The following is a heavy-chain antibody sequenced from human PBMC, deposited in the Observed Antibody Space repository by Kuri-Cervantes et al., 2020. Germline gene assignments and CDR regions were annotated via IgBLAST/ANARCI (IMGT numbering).Heavy chain of an antibody. D-gene: IGHD4-17*01. V-gene: IGHV3-48*01. J-gene: IGHJ6*02. Sequence: GGSLRLSCAASGFTFSSYSMNWVRQAPGKGLEWVSYISSSSSTIYYADSVKGRFTISRDNSKNTLYLQMNSLRAEDTAVYYCARLRFYGMDVWGQGTTVTVSS. CDR3: ARLRFYGMDV. CDR2: ISSSSSTI. CDR1: GFTFSSYS.